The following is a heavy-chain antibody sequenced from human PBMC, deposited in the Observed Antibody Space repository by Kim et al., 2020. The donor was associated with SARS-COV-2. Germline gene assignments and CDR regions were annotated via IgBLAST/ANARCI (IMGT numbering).Heavy chain of an antibody. D-gene: IGHD3-10*01. CDR1: GDSVSSGTYY. CDR3: AREKGWFGEFTFDS. Sequence: SETLSLTCTVSGDSVSSGTYYWNWIRQPPGKGLEWIGYVFYTGSTKYNPSLKSRVTISVDTSKKQFSLKLTSVTPADTAVYYCAREKGWFGEFTFDSWGQGILVTVSS. V-gene: IGHV4-61*01. J-gene: IGHJ4*02. CDR2: VFYTGST.